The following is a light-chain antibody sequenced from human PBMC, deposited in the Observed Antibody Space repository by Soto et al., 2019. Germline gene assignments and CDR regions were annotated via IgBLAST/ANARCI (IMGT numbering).Light chain of an antibody. CDR3: QQYCSSPIT. J-gene: IGKJ5*01. CDR1: QSVSSSC. Sequence: EIVLTQSPGTLSLSPGERATLSCRASQSVSSSCLGWYQQKPGQAPRLLIYDAYSRVTGSPDRFSGSGSGTDFTLTISRLEPEDFAVYYCQQYCSSPITFGQGTRRRL. CDR2: DAY. V-gene: IGKV3-20*01.